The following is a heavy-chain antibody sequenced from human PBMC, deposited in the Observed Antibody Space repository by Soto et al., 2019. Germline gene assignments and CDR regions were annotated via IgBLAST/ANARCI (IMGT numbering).Heavy chain of an antibody. Sequence: GESLKISCKGSGYSFTSYWISWVRQMPGKGLEWMGRIDPSDSYTNYSPSFQGHVTISADKSISTAYLQWSSLKASDTATYYCARHGVVVVPAAMLRHGREGSWHYGMDVWGQGTTVTVSS. CDR1: GYSFTSYW. J-gene: IGHJ6*02. V-gene: IGHV5-10-1*01. D-gene: IGHD2-2*01. CDR2: IDPSDSYT. CDR3: ARHGVVVVPAAMLRHGREGSWHYGMDV.